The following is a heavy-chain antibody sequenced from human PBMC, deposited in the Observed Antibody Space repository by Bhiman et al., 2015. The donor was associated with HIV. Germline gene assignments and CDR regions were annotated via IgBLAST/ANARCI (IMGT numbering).Heavy chain of an antibody. V-gene: IGHV3-53*01. CDR2: IYSGGNT. J-gene: IGHJ4*02. CDR3: AKDAEWLGYLYFDY. Sequence: EVQVVESGGGLVKPGGSLRVSCAASGFIVSSNYMSWVRQAPGKGLEWVSVIYSGGNTYYADSVKGRFTISRDSSRNTLYLQMNSLRAEDTAIYYCAKDAEWLGYLYFDYWGQGTLVTVSS. CDR1: GFIVSSNY. D-gene: IGHD6-19*01.